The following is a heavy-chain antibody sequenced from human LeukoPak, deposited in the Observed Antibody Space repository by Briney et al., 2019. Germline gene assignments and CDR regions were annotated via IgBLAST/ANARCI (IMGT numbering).Heavy chain of an antibody. CDR1: GFTFSTYG. D-gene: IGHD4-11*01. J-gene: IGHJ4*02. V-gene: IGHV3-30*18. CDR3: AKDRHDYSNSFDY. CDR2: ISYDGSNK. Sequence: GGSLRLSCAASGFTFSTYGMHWVRQAPGEGLEWVAVISYDGSNKYYADSVKGRFTISRDNSKNTLYLQMNSLRAEDTAVFYCAKDRHDYSNSFDYWGQGTLVTVSS.